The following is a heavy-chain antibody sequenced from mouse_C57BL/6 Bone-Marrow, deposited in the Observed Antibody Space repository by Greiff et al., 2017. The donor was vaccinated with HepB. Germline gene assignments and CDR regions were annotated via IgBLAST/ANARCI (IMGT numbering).Heavy chain of an antibody. J-gene: IGHJ4*01. Sequence: VKLQQPGAELVKPGASVKLSCKASGYTFTSYWMHWVKQRPGQGLEWIGMIHPNSGSTNYNEKFKSKATLTVDKSSSTAYMQLSSLTSEDSAVYYCASGGYCYYAMDYWGQGTSVTVSS. D-gene: IGHD5-1-1*01. CDR3: ASGGYCYYAMDY. CDR1: GYTFTSYW. V-gene: IGHV1-64*01. CDR2: IHPNSGST.